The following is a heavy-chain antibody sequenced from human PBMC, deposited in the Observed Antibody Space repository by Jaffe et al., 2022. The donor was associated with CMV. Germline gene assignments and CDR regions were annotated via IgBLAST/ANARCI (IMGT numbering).Heavy chain of an antibody. D-gene: IGHD2-2*01. CDR1: GGTFSSYG. Sequence: QVQLVQSGAEVKKPGSSVKVSCKASGGTFSSYGISWVRQAPGQRLEWMGRIIPILGIANYAQKFQGRLTITADKSTSTVYMHLGSLRSEDTAVYYCARLAPIHCRSTSCYDPAGYYYYMDVWGKGTTVTVSS. CDR3: ARLAPIHCRSTSCYDPAGYYYYMDV. CDR2: IIPILGIA. V-gene: IGHV1-69*09. J-gene: IGHJ6*03.